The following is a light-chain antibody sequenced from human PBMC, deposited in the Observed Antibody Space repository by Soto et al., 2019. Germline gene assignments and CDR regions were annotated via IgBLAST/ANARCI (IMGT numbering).Light chain of an antibody. CDR2: EVS. CDR3: CSYTSSNSHVI. J-gene: IGLJ2*01. V-gene: IGLV2-14*01. CDR1: SSDVGGYNY. Sequence: QSVLTQPASVSGSPGQSITISCTGTSSDVGGYNYVSWYQQHPGKAPKLMIYEVSNRPSGVSNRFSGSKSGNTASLTISGLRAEDEADYYCCSYTSSNSHVIFGGGTQLTVL.